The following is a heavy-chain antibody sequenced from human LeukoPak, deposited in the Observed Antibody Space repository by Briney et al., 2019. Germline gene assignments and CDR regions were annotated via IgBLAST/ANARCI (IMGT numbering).Heavy chain of an antibody. CDR1: GGSISSSSYY. CDR2: IYYSGST. V-gene: IGHV4-39*01. Sequence: PSETLSLTCTVSGGSISSSSYYWGWIRQPPGKGLEWIGSIYYSGSTYYNPSLKSRVTISVDTSKNQFSLKLSSATAADTAVYYCARRSGWYFDLWGRGTLVTVSS. CDR3: ARRSGWYFDL. J-gene: IGHJ2*01.